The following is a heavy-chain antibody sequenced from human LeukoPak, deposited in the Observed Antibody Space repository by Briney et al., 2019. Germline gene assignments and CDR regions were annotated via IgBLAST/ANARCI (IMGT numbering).Heavy chain of an antibody. J-gene: IGHJ4*02. D-gene: IGHD1-26*01. CDR1: GGSFNGYY. CDR3: ARSNAYSGSSLWY. CDR2: INHSEST. V-gene: IGHV4-34*01. Sequence: PSETLSLTCAVYGGSFNGYYWSWIRQPPGKGLEWIGEINHSESTNYNPSLKSRVTISVDTSKNQFSLKLSSVTAADTAVYYCARSNAYSGSSLWYWGQGTLVTVSS.